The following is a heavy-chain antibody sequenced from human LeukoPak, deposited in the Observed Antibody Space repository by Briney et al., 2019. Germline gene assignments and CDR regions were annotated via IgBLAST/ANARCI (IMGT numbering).Heavy chain of an antibody. D-gene: IGHD2-15*01. Sequence: GGSLRLSCAASGFTFSNAWMSWVRQAPGKGLEWVGRIKSKTDGGTTDYAAPVKGRFTVSRDDPKNTLYLQMNSLKTEDTAVYYCTTSGGSCCTDYWGQGTLVTVSS. CDR2: IKSKTDGGTT. J-gene: IGHJ4*02. CDR1: GFTFSNAW. CDR3: TTSGGSCCTDY. V-gene: IGHV3-15*01.